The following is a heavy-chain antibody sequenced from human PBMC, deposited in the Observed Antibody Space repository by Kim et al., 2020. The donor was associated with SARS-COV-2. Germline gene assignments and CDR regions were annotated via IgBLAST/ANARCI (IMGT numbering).Heavy chain of an antibody. V-gene: IGHV4-39*01. CDR2: IYYSGST. Sequence: SETLSLTCTVSGGSISSSSYYWGWIRQPPGKGLEWIGSIYYSGSTYYNPSLKSRVTISVDTSKNQFSLKLSSVTAADTAVYYCACPLAARSSNYYGMDVWGQGTTVTVSS. D-gene: IGHD6-6*01. J-gene: IGHJ6*02. CDR3: ACPLAARSSNYYGMDV. CDR1: GGSISSSSYY.